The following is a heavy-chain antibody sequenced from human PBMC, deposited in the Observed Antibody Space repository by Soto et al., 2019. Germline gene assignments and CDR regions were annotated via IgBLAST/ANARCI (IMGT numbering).Heavy chain of an antibody. Sequence: SETLSLTCAFSCGSIISSNWWSWVRQPPGKGLEWIGEIYHSGSTNYNPSLKSRVTISVDKSKNQFSLKLSSVTAADTAVYYCARDGDSGWPYYFDYWGQGTLVTVSS. CDR3: ARDGDSGWPYYFDY. V-gene: IGHV4-4*02. D-gene: IGHD6-19*01. CDR1: CGSIISSNW. CDR2: IYHSGST. J-gene: IGHJ4*02.